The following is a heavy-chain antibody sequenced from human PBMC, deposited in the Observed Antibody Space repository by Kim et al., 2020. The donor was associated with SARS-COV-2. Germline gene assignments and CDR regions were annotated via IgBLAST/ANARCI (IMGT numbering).Heavy chain of an antibody. D-gene: IGHD2-2*01. V-gene: IGHV3-74*01. Sequence: YADSVEGRVTMYRDNAKNTLYLQMNSLSAEDTAVYYCARSRELDVWGQGTTVTVSS. J-gene: IGHJ6*02. CDR3: ARSRELDV.